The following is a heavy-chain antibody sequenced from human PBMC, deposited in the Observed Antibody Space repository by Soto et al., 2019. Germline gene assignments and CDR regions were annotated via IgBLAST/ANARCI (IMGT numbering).Heavy chain of an antibody. J-gene: IGHJ6*02. Sequence: ASVKVSCKASGYTFTSYYMHWVRQAPGQGLEWMGIINPSGGSTSYAQKFQGRVTMTRDTSTSTVYMELSSLRSEDTAVYYCASIAAAGNYYYGMDVWGQGTTVTVSS. CDR1: GYTFTSYY. V-gene: IGHV1-46*01. D-gene: IGHD6-13*01. CDR3: ASIAAAGNYYYGMDV. CDR2: INPSGGST.